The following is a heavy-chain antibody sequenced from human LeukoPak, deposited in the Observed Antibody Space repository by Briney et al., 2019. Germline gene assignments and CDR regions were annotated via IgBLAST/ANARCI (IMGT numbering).Heavy chain of an antibody. Sequence: PSETLSLTCTVSGGSISSYYWSWIRQPPGKGLEWIGYIYYSGSTNYNPSLKSRVTISVDTSKNQFSLKLSSVTAADTAVYYCARSVSGWLLDYWGQGTLVTVSS. V-gene: IGHV4-59*01. CDR3: ARSVSGWLLDY. J-gene: IGHJ4*02. CDR1: GGSISSYY. CDR2: IYYSGST. D-gene: IGHD3-22*01.